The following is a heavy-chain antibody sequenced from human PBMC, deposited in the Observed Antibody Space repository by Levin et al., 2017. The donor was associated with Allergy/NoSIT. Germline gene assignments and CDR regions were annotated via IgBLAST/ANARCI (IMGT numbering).Heavy chain of an antibody. V-gene: IGHV3-20*01. D-gene: IGHD6-13*01. Sequence: LSLTCAASGFSFDDYGMNWVRQAPGKGLEWVSDINWNGGRTGYADSVKGRFTISRDNAKNSLYLQMNSLRAEDTALYHCARDWSSATGSYFDYWGQGTLVTVSS. CDR2: INWNGGRT. CDR1: GFSFDDYG. CDR3: ARDWSSATGSYFDY. J-gene: IGHJ4*02.